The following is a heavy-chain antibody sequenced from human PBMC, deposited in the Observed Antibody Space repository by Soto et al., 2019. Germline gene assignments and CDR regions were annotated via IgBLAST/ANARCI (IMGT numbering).Heavy chain of an antibody. CDR1: GFTFNTYA. Sequence: GGSLRLSCAASGFTFNTYAMTWVRQTPGKGLKWVSFITTRGARTYYADPVRGRFTISTDSSRTTLYLQIYSFRPDDTAVSFCAGSRSDGSPSFVSWYQGARVNVSS. CDR3: AGSRSDGSPSFVS. J-gene: IGHJ5*02. V-gene: IGHV3-23*01. CDR2: ITTRGART. D-gene: IGHD2-15*01.